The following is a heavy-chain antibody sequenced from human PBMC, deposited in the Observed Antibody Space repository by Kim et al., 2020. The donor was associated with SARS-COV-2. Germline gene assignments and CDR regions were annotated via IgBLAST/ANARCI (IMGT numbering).Heavy chain of an antibody. Sequence: GGSLRLSCAASGFTFRRYWMHWVRQAPGKGLVWVAGIERDGTKISYADSVKGRFTISRDNAKSTLYLQMNSLRAEDTAVYYCPRGYDYGIDAWGQGTPVTVSS. CDR1: GFTFRRYW. J-gene: IGHJ6*02. D-gene: IGHD3-16*01. CDR2: IERDGTKI. CDR3: PRGYDYGIDA. V-gene: IGHV3-74*01.